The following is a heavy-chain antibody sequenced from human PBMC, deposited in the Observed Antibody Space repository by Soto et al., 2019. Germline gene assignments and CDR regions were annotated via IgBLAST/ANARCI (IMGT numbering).Heavy chain of an antibody. CDR2: INHSGSI. CDR1: GGSFSGYY. Sequence: SETLSLTCAVYGGSFSGYYWSWIRQPPGKGLEWIGEINHSGSIIYNPSLKSRVTISVDTSKNQFSLQLSSVTAADTAVYFCAREDDGGDRDYYGLDVWGQGTTVTVSS. V-gene: IGHV4-34*01. CDR3: AREDDGGDRDYYGLDV. J-gene: IGHJ6*02. D-gene: IGHD2-21*02.